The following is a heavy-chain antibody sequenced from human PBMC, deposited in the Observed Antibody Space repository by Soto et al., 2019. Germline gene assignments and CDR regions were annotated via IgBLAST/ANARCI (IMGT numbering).Heavy chain of an antibody. J-gene: IGHJ5*02. D-gene: IGHD2-2*02. CDR3: AKDNCISTSCYSLYNWFDP. CDR2: ISYGGSNK. V-gene: IGHV3-30*18. Sequence: PGGSLRLSCAASGFTFSSYGMHWVRQAPGKGLEWVAVISYGGSNKYYADSVKGRFTISRDNSKNTLYLQMNNLRAEDTAVYYCAKDNCISTSCYSLYNWFDPWGQGTLVTVSS. CDR1: GFTFSSYG.